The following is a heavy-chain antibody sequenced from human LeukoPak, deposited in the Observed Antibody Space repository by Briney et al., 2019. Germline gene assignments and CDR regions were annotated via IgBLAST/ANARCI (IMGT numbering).Heavy chain of an antibody. Sequence: PSETLSLTCTVSGDSISSNNSYWSWIRQPPGKGLEWIGSIYYSGSTSYNPSLKSRVTVSVDTSKSHFSLRLNSVTAADTAVYYCAQYSSLLGRFDPWGQGTLVTVSS. CDR2: IYYSGST. CDR3: AQYSSLLGRFDP. CDR1: GDSISSNNSY. V-gene: IGHV4-39*02. J-gene: IGHJ5*02. D-gene: IGHD6-6*01.